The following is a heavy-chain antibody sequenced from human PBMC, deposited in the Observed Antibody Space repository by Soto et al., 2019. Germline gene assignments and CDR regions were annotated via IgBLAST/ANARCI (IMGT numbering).Heavy chain of an antibody. V-gene: IGHV3-30-3*01. Sequence: QVQLVESGGGVVQPGRSLRLSCAASGFTFSSYAMHWVRQAPGKGLEWVAVISYDGSNKYYADSVKGRFTISRDNSKNPLYLQMNSLRAEDTAVYYCARAYYGMDVWGQGTTVTVSS. J-gene: IGHJ6*02. CDR1: GFTFSSYA. CDR3: ARAYYGMDV. CDR2: ISYDGSNK.